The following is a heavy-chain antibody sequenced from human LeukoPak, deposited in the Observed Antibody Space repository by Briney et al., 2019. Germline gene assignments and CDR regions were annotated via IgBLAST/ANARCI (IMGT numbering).Heavy chain of an antibody. V-gene: IGHV3-30*02. CDR3: AKDLLRDRWFGGS. J-gene: IGHJ5*02. CDR1: GFTFSSYG. CDR2: IRYEGSSK. D-gene: IGHD3-10*01. Sequence: PGGSLRLSCAASGFTFSSYGMHWVRQAPDKGLEWVAFIRYEGSSKYYADSVKGRFTISRDNSKNTLYLQMDSLRPEDTAVYYCAKDLLRDRWFGGSWGQGTLVTVSS.